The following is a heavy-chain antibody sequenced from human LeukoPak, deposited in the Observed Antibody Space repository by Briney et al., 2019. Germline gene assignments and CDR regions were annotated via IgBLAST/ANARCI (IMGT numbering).Heavy chain of an antibody. CDR1: GYTFTSYA. D-gene: IGHD2-2*02. Sequence: GASVKVSGRASGYTFTSYAMNWVRQAPGQGLEWMGWINTNTGNPTYAQGFTGRFVFSLDTSVSTAYLQTSSLKAEDTAVYYCARDGVLYTVPGQFDYWGQGTLVTVSS. J-gene: IGHJ4*02. CDR2: INTNTGNP. V-gene: IGHV7-4-1*02. CDR3: ARDGVLYTVPGQFDY.